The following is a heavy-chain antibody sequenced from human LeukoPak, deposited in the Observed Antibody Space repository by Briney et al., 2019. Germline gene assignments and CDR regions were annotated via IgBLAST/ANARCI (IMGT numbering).Heavy chain of an antibody. Sequence: PGGSLRLSCAASGFTFSSYGMSWVRQAPGKGLEWVSAISGNGGTTYYADSVKGRFTISRDNSKNTLYLQMNSPRAEDTAVYYCAKAFGAGYSWGSLDPWGQGTLVSVSS. J-gene: IGHJ5*02. V-gene: IGHV3-23*01. CDR2: ISGNGGTT. D-gene: IGHD2-21*01. CDR1: GFTFSSYG. CDR3: AKAFGAGYSWGSLDP.